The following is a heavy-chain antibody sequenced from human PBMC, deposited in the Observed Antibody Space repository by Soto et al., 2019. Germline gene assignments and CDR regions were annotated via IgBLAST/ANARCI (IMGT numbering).Heavy chain of an antibody. CDR3: VRPATILLTSDY. Sequence: PGESLQISCKGSGYNFTNYWIGWVRQMPGKGLEWMGVIYPDDSDARYSPSFQGQVTFSADKSISTSYLHWRSLKASATAMSYCVRPATILLTSDYWGQGTLVTVSS. CDR1: GYNFTNYW. CDR2: IYPDDSDA. J-gene: IGHJ4*02. V-gene: IGHV5-51*01.